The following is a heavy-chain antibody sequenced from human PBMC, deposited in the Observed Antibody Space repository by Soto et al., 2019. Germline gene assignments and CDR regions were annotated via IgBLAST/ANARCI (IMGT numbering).Heavy chain of an antibody. V-gene: IGHV1-8*01. CDR3: AGEKVGTTVIAF. Sequence: QAQLVQSGAEVKKPGASVKVSCKASGYTFTGYDINWVRQATGQGLEWMGWMNPNSGNTGYAQNFQGRVTMTRDNSITTAYMELPSLRDDDSAVYYCAGEKVGTTVIAFWGQGTLVTVSS. J-gene: IGHJ4*02. CDR1: GYTFTGYD. CDR2: MNPNSGNT. D-gene: IGHD4-17*01.